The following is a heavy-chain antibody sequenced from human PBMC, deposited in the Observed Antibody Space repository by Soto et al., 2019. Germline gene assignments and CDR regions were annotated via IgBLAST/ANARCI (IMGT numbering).Heavy chain of an antibody. Sequence: PSEILSLTCTFSVGSISIGGYYWSWIRQHPGKGLEWIGYIYYSGSTYYNPSLKSRVTISVDTSKNQFSLKLSSVTAADTAVYYCAREYRGYFDDPWGQGTMVTVSS. V-gene: IGHV4-31*03. CDR1: VGSISIGGYY. J-gene: IGHJ5*02. CDR3: AREYRGYFDDP. CDR2: IYYSGST. D-gene: IGHD3-9*01.